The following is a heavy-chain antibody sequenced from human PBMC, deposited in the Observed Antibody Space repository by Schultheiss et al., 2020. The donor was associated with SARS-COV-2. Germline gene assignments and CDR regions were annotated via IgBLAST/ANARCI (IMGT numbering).Heavy chain of an antibody. J-gene: IGHJ2*01. CDR1: GGSISSSSYY. Sequence: SETLSLTCTVSGGSISSSSYYWGWIRQPPGKGLEWIGSIYTSGSTNYNPSLKSRVTMSVDTSKNQFSLKLSSVTAADTAVYYCARGQWLAWYFDLWGRGTLVTVSS. CDR3: ARGQWLAWYFDL. CDR2: IYTSGST. D-gene: IGHD6-19*01. V-gene: IGHV4-39*07.